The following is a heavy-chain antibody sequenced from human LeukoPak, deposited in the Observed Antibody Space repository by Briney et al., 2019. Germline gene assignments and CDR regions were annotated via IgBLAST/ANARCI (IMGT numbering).Heavy chain of an antibody. CDR1: GGSISSYY. J-gene: IGHJ4*02. V-gene: IGHV4-4*07. Sequence: PSETLSLTCTVSGGSISSYYWSWIRQPAGKGLEWIGRVYTSGSTNYNPSLKSRVTMPVDTSNNQFSLKLSCVTAADTAVYYCALRGVGDPADYWGQGTLVTVSS. D-gene: IGHD2-15*01. CDR3: ALRGVGDPADY. CDR2: VYTSGST.